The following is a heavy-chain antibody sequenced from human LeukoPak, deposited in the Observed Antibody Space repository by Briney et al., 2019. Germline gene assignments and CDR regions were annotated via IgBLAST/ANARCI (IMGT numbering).Heavy chain of an antibody. Sequence: GGSLRLSCAASGFTFNSFWMSWVRQAPGKGLEWVANIKQDGSEKYYVDSVKGRFTISRDNAKNSLFLQMNSLRAEDTAMYYCVRDRIAAAGYFDYWVQGTLVTVSS. D-gene: IGHD6-13*01. CDR3: VRDRIAAAGYFDY. CDR2: IKQDGSEK. J-gene: IGHJ4*02. CDR1: GFTFNSFW. V-gene: IGHV3-7*01.